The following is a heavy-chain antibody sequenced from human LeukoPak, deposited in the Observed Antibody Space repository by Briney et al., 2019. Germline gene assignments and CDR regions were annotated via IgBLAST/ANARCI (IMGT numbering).Heavy chain of an antibody. J-gene: IGHJ4*02. D-gene: IGHD4-17*01. Sequence: ASVKVSCKASGGTFSSYAISWVRQAPGQGLEWMGGIIPIFGTANYAQKFQGRVTITADKSTSTAYMELSSLRSEDTAVYYCARDGYGDLPAYWGLGTLVTVSS. V-gene: IGHV1-69*06. CDR3: ARDGYGDLPAY. CDR1: GGTFSSYA. CDR2: IIPIFGTA.